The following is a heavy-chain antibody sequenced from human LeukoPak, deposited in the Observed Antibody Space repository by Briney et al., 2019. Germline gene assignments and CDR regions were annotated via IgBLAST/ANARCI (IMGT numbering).Heavy chain of an antibody. CDR2: IKEDGSET. Sequence: GGSLRLSCAGSGFQFNTYWISWIRQAPGKGLQWLGNIKEDGSETYYVGSLKGRLTISRDNAKNSSFLEMSSLRVDDTAVYYCARDVGRFCTRGSCFSDAWGQGTLVTVSS. CDR3: ARDVGRFCTRGSCFSDA. V-gene: IGHV3-7*05. J-gene: IGHJ5*02. D-gene: IGHD2-15*01. CDR1: GFQFNTYW.